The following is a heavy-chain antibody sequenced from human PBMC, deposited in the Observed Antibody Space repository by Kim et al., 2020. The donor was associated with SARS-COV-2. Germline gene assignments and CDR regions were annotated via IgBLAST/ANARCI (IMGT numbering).Heavy chain of an antibody. V-gene: IGHV3-30*18. CDR3: AKGLLGVRGVKISNYGM. CDR1: GFTFSSYG. Sequence: GGSLRLSCAASGFTFSSYGMHWVRQAPGKGLEWVAVISYDGSNKYYADSVKGRFTISRDNSKNTLYLQMNSLRAEDTAVYYCAKGLLGVRGVKISNYGM. D-gene: IGHD2-15*01. J-gene: IGHJ6*01. CDR2: ISYDGSNK.